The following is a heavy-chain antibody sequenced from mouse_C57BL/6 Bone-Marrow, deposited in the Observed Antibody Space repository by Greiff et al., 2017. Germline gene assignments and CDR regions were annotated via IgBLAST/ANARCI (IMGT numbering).Heavy chain of an antibody. V-gene: IGHV1-54*01. J-gene: IGHJ2*01. CDR3: ARTYYSNFDY. CDR2: INPGSGGT. CDR1: GYAFTNYL. Sequence: VQLQQSGAELVRPGTSVKVSCKASGYAFTNYLIEWVQQRPGQGLEWIGVINPGSGGTNYNEKFKGKATLTADKSSSTAYMQLSSLTSDDSAVYFCARTYYSNFDYWGQGTTLTVSS. D-gene: IGHD2-5*01.